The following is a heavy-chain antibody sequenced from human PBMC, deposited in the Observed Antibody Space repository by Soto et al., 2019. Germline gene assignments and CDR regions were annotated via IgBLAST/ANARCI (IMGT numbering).Heavy chain of an antibody. CDR1: GYRFTIYW. J-gene: IGHJ4*02. Sequence: GESLKISCKGSGYRFTIYWIGWVRQMPGKGLEWMGIIYLGDSNTRYSPSFQGQVTISADKSISTAYLQWSSLEASDTAIYYCARQEYCSSTSCYTVDSWGQGTLVTVSS. V-gene: IGHV5-51*01. D-gene: IGHD2-2*02. CDR2: IYLGDSNT. CDR3: ARQEYCSSTSCYTVDS.